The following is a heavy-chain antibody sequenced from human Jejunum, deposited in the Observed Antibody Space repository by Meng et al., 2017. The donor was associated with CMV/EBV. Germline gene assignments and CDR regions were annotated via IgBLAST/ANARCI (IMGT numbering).Heavy chain of an antibody. J-gene: IGHJ4*02. CDR3: AKDRDQLLMSYLDH. CDR2: LSGNSGAT. Sequence: GLPFSSYTMCWVRQAPGKGLEWVSGLSGNSGATYYADSVRGRFTISRDNSKNTLYLQMNSLRGEDTAVYYCAKDRDQLLMSYLDHWGQGTLVTVSS. V-gene: IGHV3-23*01. CDR1: GLPFSSYT. D-gene: IGHD2-2*01.